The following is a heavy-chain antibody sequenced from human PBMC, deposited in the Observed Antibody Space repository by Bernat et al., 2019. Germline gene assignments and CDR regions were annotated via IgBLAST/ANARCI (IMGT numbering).Heavy chain of an antibody. CDR1: GGTFSSYA. V-gene: IGHV1-69*01. D-gene: IGHD2-15*01. Sequence: QVQLVQSGAEVKKPGSSVKVSCKASGGTFSSYAISWVRQAPGQGLEWMGGIIPIFGTANYAQKFQGRVTITADESTSTAYMELSSLRSEDMAVYYCARSNQWWQRRSSNTSYMAAGGKGTTATVPS. CDR3: ARSNQWWQRRSSNTSYMAA. CDR2: IIPIFGTA. J-gene: IGHJ6*03.